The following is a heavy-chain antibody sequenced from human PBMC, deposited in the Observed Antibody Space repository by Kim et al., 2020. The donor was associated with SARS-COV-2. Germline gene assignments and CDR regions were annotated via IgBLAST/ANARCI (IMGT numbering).Heavy chain of an antibody. J-gene: IGHJ3*02. Sequence: TPSLKSRFTVSEDTSKNYCPLNLRSVTAADTAVYYCARIWGSGDLDAFDIWGQGTMVTVSS. D-gene: IGHD7-27*01. V-gene: IGHV4-31*02. CDR3: ARIWGSGDLDAFDI.